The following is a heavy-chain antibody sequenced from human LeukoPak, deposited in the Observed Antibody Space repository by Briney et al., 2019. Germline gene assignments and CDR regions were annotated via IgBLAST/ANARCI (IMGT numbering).Heavy chain of an antibody. Sequence: GGSLRLSCAASGFTVSSNYMSWVRQAPGKGLEWVSVLYSVGTTYYADSVKGRFTISRDNAKNSLYLQMNSLRAEDTAVYYCAFHSNSSSWDYYGMDVWGQGTTVTVSS. D-gene: IGHD6-13*01. CDR3: AFHSNSSSWDYYGMDV. V-gene: IGHV3-53*01. CDR1: GFTVSSNY. CDR2: LYSVGTT. J-gene: IGHJ6*02.